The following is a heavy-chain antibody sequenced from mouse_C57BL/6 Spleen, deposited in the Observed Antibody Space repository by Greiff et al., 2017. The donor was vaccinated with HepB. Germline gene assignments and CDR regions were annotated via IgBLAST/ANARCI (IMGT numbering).Heavy chain of an antibody. CDR3: ARDGSSYGWYFDV. Sequence: VKLQESGPELVKPGASVKISCKASGYAFSSSWMNWVKQRPGKGLEWIGRIYPGDGDTNYNGKFKGKATLTADKSSSTAYMQLSSLTSEDSAVYFCARDGSSYGWYFDVWGTGTTVTVSS. D-gene: IGHD1-1*01. CDR1: GYAFSSSW. CDR2: IYPGDGDT. J-gene: IGHJ1*03. V-gene: IGHV1-82*01.